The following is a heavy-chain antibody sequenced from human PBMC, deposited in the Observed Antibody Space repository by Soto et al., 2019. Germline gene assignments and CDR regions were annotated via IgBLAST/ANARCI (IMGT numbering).Heavy chain of an antibody. CDR2: IAHHGLKE. J-gene: IGHJ4*01. V-gene: IGHV3-30*18. D-gene: IGHD1-26*01. Sequence: QVQLVESGGGEVRPGRSLRLSCVASGFTFRDYGMHWVRQAPGKGLEWVAGIAHHGLKEHYADSVKGRFIISRDNSKKTVYVQLYSLRGDDTAVYYCAKDWVGGSNKYYFEYWGQGTLVTVSS. CDR3: AKDWVGGSNKYYFEY. CDR1: GFTFRDYG.